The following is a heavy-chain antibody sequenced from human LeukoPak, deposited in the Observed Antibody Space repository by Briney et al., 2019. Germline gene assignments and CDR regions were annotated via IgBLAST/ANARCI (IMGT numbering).Heavy chain of an antibody. Sequence: GASVKVSCKVSGYTLTELSMHWVRQAPGKGLEWMGGFDPEDGETIYAQKFQGRVTMTEDTSTDTAYMELSSLRSEDTAVYYCATVGSGWSTFDYRGQGTLVTVSS. CDR1: GYTLTELS. D-gene: IGHD6-19*01. V-gene: IGHV1-24*01. CDR2: FDPEDGET. CDR3: ATVGSGWSTFDY. J-gene: IGHJ4*02.